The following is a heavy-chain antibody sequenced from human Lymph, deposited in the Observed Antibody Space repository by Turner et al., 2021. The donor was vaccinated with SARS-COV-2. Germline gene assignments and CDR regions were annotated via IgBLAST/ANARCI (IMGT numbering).Heavy chain of an antibody. CDR2: TYYSGSN. D-gene: IGHD3-10*01. V-gene: IGHV4-39*01. J-gene: IGHJ4*02. CDR3: ARLVRRAEYYFDY. CDR1: GGSISSSSHY. Sequence: QLQLQESGPGLVKPSETLSLTCTVSGGSISSSSHYWGWIRQPPGRGLGWIGHTYYSGSNYYNPSLKCRVTISVDTSKNQFSLKLSSVTAADTAVYYCARLVRRAEYYFDYWGQGTLVTVSS.